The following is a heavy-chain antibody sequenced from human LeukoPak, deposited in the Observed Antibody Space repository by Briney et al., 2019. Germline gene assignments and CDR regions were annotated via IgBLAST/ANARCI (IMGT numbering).Heavy chain of an antibody. Sequence: GGSLRLSCAASGFTFSNAWMSWVRQAPGKGLEWVGRINSKTDGGTTDYAAPVKGRFTNSRDDSKNTLYLQMNSLKTEDTAVYYCIMLYYYDSSGYEDTMYYFDYWGQGTLVTVSS. J-gene: IGHJ4*02. CDR1: GFTFSNAW. V-gene: IGHV3-15*01. CDR3: IMLYYYDSSGYEDTMYYFDY. D-gene: IGHD3-22*01. CDR2: INSKTDGGTT.